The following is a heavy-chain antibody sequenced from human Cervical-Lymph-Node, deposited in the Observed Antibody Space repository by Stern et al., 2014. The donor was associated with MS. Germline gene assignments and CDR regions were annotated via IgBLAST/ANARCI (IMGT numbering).Heavy chain of an antibody. CDR3: ARGVTYCGGDCYGWYFDL. V-gene: IGHV3-64*01. J-gene: IGHJ2*01. CDR2: LSSHGGST. D-gene: IGHD2-21*02. Sequence: EVQLVESGGGLVQPGGSLRLSCAASGFTFSSYAMHWVRQAPGKGLAYVSVLSSHGGSTYYANSVKGRFTISRDNSKNTLYLHMGSLRVEDMAVYYCARGVTYCGGDCYGWYFDLWGRGTLVTVSS. CDR1: GFTFSSYA.